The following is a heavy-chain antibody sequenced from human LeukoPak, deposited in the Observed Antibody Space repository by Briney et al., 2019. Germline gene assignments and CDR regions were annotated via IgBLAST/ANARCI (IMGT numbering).Heavy chain of an antibody. V-gene: IGHV3-7*04. CDR2: MSQDASSI. Sequence: PGGYLRLSCAASGFAFSGYRMSWVRQAPDKGLEWVANMSQDASSISYAGSVKGRFTISRDNAKKSLYLQMNSLRAEDTAVYYCARTGYIGEGFDYWGQGTLVTVPS. CDR1: GFAFSGYR. J-gene: IGHJ4*02. D-gene: IGHD1-1*01. CDR3: ARTGYIGEGFDY.